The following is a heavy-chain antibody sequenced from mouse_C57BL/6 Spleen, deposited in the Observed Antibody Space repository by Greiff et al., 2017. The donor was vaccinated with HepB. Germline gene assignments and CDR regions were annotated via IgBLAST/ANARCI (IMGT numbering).Heavy chain of an antibody. CDR3: ARSDGYYWYFDV. CDR2: IYPGDGDT. D-gene: IGHD2-3*01. V-gene: IGHV1-82*01. Sequence: VQLQQSGPELVKPGASVKISCKASGYAFSSSWMNWVKQRPGKGLEWIGRIYPGDGDTNYNGKFTGKATLTADKSSSTAYMQLSSLTSEDSAVYFCARSDGYYWYFDVWGTGTTVTVSS. CDR1: GYAFSSSW. J-gene: IGHJ1*03.